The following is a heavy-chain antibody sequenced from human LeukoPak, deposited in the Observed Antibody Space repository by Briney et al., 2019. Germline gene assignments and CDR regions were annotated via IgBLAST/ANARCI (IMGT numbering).Heavy chain of an antibody. D-gene: IGHD3-10*01. Sequence: GGSLRLSCAASGFTFDDYAMHWVRQAPGKGLEWVSGISWNSGSIGYADSVKGRFTISRDNAKNSLYLQMNSLRAEDTAVYYCANPTYGSGSYINYMDVWGKGTTVTISS. CDR2: ISWNSGSI. V-gene: IGHV3-9*01. CDR1: GFTFDDYA. CDR3: ANPTYGSGSYINYMDV. J-gene: IGHJ6*03.